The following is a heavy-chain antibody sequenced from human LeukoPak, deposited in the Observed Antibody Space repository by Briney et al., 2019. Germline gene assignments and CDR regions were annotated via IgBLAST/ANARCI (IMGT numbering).Heavy chain of an antibody. D-gene: IGHD6-19*01. V-gene: IGHV3-7*01. CDR3: ARDQWWQFIAVAITSYFDS. J-gene: IGHJ4*02. CDR1: GFTSSTYW. Sequence: GGSLRLSCVASGFTSSTYWMSWVRQAPGKGLEWVANIKQDGSEKYYMDSVKGRFTISRDNAKNSLYLQMNSLRAEDTAVYYCARDQWWQFIAVAITSYFDSWGQGTLVTVSS. CDR2: IKQDGSEK.